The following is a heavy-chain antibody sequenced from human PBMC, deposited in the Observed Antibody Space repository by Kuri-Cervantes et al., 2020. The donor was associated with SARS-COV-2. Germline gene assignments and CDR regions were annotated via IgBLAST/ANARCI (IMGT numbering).Heavy chain of an antibody. D-gene: IGHD6-6*01. Sequence: GGSLRLSCAASGFTFSSYAMHWVRQAPGKGLEYVSAISSNGGSTYYADSVKGRFTISRDNSKNTLYLQMGSPRAEDMAVYYCAKDHRYSSSSGVGYFDSWGQGTLVTVSS. CDR3: AKDHRYSSSSGVGYFDS. CDR1: GFTFSSYA. V-gene: IGHV3-64*02. J-gene: IGHJ4*02. CDR2: ISSNGGST.